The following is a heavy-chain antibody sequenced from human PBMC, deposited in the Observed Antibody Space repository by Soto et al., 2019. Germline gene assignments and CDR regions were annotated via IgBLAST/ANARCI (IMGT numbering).Heavy chain of an antibody. V-gene: IGHV1-8*01. CDR1: GYTFTSYD. J-gene: IGHJ5*02. CDR2: MNPNSGNT. D-gene: IGHD1-26*01. Sequence: ASVKVSCKASGYTFTSYDINWVRQATGQGLEWMGWMNPNSGNTGYAQKFQGRVTMTRNTSISTAYMELSSLRSEDTAVYYCAKNTGPTINWFDPWGQGTQVTFSS. CDR3: AKNTGPTINWFDP.